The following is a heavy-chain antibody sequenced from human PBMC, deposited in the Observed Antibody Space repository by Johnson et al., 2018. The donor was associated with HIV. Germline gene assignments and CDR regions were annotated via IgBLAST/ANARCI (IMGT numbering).Heavy chain of an antibody. D-gene: IGHD6-13*01. CDR2: INWNGGST. Sequence: MQLVESGGGVVQPGGSLRLSCAASGLTFSDYDMSWIRQAPGKGLEWVSGINWNGGSTGYTDSVKGRFTISRDNAKNSLYLQMNSLRVEDTALYYCARLMAARTLDDAFDLWGQGTMVTVSS. CDR3: ARLMAARTLDDAFDL. V-gene: IGHV3-20*04. J-gene: IGHJ3*01. CDR1: GLTFSDYD.